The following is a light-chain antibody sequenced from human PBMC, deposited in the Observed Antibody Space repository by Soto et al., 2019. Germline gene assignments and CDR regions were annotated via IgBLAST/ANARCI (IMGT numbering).Light chain of an antibody. V-gene: IGKV3-20*01. Sequence: IVLTHSPGTLSLSPCERATLSFRASQSVSSSYLAWYQQKLGQAPRLLIYGASTRATGIPDRFSGSGSGTDFTLTISRLEPEDFAVYYCQQYANSRTFGQGTKVDIK. CDR3: QQYANSRT. CDR2: GAS. J-gene: IGKJ1*01. CDR1: QSVSSSY.